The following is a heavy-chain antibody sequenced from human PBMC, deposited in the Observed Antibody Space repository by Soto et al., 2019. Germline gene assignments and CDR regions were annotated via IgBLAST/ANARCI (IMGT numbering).Heavy chain of an antibody. V-gene: IGHV3-30-3*01. CDR2: ISYDGGNK. D-gene: IGHD3-10*01. CDR1: GFTFSSYS. Sequence: QVQLVESGGGVVKPGRSLRLSCAASGFTFSSYSMHWVRQAPGKGLEWVAVISYDGGNKYYADSVKGRFTISRDNSKNTLYLQINGLRAEDTAVYYCARPDYGSGSYPDYWGQGTLVTVSS. CDR3: ARPDYGSGSYPDY. J-gene: IGHJ4*02.